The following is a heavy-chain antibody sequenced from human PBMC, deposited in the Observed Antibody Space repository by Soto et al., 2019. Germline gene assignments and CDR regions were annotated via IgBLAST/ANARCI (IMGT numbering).Heavy chain of an antibody. D-gene: IGHD6-6*01. J-gene: IGHJ6*03. CDR2: IIPILGIA. CDR1: GGTYSSNT. Sequence: SVKVTCTDSGGTYSSNTSSWVRQAPGQGLEWMGRIIPILGIANYAQKFQGRVTITADKSTSTAYMELSSLRSGDTAVYYCAARPQAYYYYYMDVWGKGTTVTVSS. CDR3: AARPQAYYYYYMDV. V-gene: IGHV1-69*02.